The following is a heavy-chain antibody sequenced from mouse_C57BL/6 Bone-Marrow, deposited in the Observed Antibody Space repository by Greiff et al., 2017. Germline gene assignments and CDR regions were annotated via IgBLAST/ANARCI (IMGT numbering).Heavy chain of an antibody. CDR1: GYTFTDSY. V-gene: IGHV1-76*01. CDR2: IYPGSGNT. CDR3: ARGDYYGSSYWYFDV. Sequence: QVQLQQSGAELVRPGASVKLSCKASGYTFTDSYINWVKQRPGQGLEWIARIYPGSGNTYYNEKFKGKATLTAEKSSSTAYMQLSSLTSEDSAVYFCARGDYYGSSYWYFDVWGTGTTVTVSS. D-gene: IGHD1-1*01. J-gene: IGHJ1*03.